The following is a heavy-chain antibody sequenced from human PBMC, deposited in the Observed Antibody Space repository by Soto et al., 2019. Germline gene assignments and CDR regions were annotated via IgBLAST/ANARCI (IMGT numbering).Heavy chain of an antibody. J-gene: IGHJ6*02. CDR1: GFTFSSYD. CDR2: IGIAGDT. Sequence: EVQLVESGGGLVQPGGSLRLSCAASGFTFSSYDMHWVRQATGKGLEWVSAIGIAGDTYYSASVKDRFTISRENAKNSLYLQMNSLRAGDTAVYHCARGFYYGMDVWGQGTTVTVSS. CDR3: ARGFYYGMDV. V-gene: IGHV3-13*01.